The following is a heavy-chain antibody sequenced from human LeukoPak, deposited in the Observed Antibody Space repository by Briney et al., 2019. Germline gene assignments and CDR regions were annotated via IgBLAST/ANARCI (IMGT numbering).Heavy chain of an antibody. CDR1: GDSISSSSYY. CDR2: ISGSGGST. V-gene: IGHV3-23*01. CDR3: AKDRYYSSSSFDY. D-gene: IGHD6-6*01. J-gene: IGHJ4*02. Sequence: ETLSLTCTVSGDSISSSSYYWGWIRQPPGKGLEWVSAISGSGGSTYYADSVKGRFTISRDNSKNTLYLQMNSLRAEDTAVYYCAKDRYYSSSSFDYWGQGTLVTVSS.